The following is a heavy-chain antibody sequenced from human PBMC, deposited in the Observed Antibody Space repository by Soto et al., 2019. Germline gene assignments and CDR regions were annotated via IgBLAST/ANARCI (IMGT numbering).Heavy chain of an antibody. Sequence: ASVKVSCKASGYTFTSYGISWVRQAPGQWLEWMGWISAYNGNTNYAQKLQGRVTMTTDTSTSTAYMELRSLRSDDTAVYYCARVMVKYSSSRSAFDIWGQGTMVTVSS. V-gene: IGHV1-18*01. CDR2: ISAYNGNT. J-gene: IGHJ3*02. CDR3: ARVMVKYSSSRSAFDI. CDR1: GYTFTSYG. D-gene: IGHD6-6*01.